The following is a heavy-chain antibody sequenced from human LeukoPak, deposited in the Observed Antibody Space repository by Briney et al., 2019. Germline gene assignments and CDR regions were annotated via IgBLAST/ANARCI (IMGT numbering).Heavy chain of an antibody. D-gene: IGHD3-10*01. V-gene: IGHV1-2*02. CDR3: ARSLWFGELFLTSLDY. J-gene: IGHJ4*02. Sequence: ASVKVSCKASGYTFTGYYMHWVRQAPGQGLEWMGWINPNSGGTNYAQKFQGRVTMTRDTSISTAYMELSRLRSDDTAVYYCARSLWFGELFLTSLDYWGQGTLVTVSS. CDR2: INPNSGGT. CDR1: GYTFTGYY.